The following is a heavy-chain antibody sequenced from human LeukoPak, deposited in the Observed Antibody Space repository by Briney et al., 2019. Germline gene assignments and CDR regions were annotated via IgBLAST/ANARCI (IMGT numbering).Heavy chain of an antibody. CDR1: GASISSSYW. V-gene: IGHV4-4*02. Sequence: SGTLSLTCAVSGASISSSYWWSWVRQPPGKGLEWVGQISRSDSTNYNPSLRSRVTISIDKSKNQFSLKLISVTAADTAVYYCARDVRYCSGGSCYSGSNWGQGTLVTVSS. J-gene: IGHJ4*02. D-gene: IGHD2-15*01. CDR2: ISRSDST. CDR3: ARDVRYCSGGSCYSGSN.